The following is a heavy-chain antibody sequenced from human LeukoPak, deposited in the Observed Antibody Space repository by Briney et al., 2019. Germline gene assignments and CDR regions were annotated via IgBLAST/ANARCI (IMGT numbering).Heavy chain of an antibody. V-gene: IGHV3-9*01. CDR3: AKDFFASGWAPGAFDI. D-gene: IGHD6-19*01. CDR2: ISWNSGSI. Sequence: GGSLRLSCAASGFTFDDYAMHWVRQAPGRGLEWVSGISWNSGSIGYADSVKGRFTISRDNAKNSLYLQMNSLRAEDTALYYCAKDFFASGWAPGAFDIWGQGAMVTVSS. J-gene: IGHJ3*02. CDR1: GFTFDDYA.